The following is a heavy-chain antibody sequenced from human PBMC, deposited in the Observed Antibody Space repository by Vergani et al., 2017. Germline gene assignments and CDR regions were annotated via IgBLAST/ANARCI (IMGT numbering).Heavy chain of an antibody. CDR1: GGSISSGDYY. D-gene: IGHD3-22*01. CDR2: TYYSGST. Sequence: QVQLQESRPGLVKPSQTLSLICTVPGGSISSGDYYWSWIRQPPGKGLDWIGYTYYSGSTYYNPSLKSRVTISVDTSKNQFSLKLSSVTAADTAVYYCARVRPAVVVIDVTFDYWGQGTLVTVSS. V-gene: IGHV4-30-4*01. J-gene: IGHJ4*02. CDR3: ARVRPAVVVIDVTFDY.